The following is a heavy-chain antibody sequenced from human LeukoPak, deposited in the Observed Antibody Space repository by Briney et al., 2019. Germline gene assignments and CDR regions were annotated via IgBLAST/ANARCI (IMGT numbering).Heavy chain of an antibody. CDR1: GGSISSYY. CDR3: ARDSPYYYGSGSATYYMDV. J-gene: IGHJ6*03. CDR2: IYYSGST. D-gene: IGHD3-10*01. V-gene: IGHV4-59*01. Sequence: SETLSLTCAVSGGSISSYYWSWVRQPPGKGLEWIGYIYYSGSTNYNPSLKSRVTISVDTSKNQFSLRLSSVTAADTAVYCCARDSPYYYGSGSATYYMDVWGKGTTVTISS.